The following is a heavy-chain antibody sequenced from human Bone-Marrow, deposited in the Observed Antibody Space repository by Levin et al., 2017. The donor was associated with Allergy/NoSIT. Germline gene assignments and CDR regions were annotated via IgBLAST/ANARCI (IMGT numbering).Heavy chain of an antibody. V-gene: IGHV3-53*01. D-gene: IGHD3-16*01. CDR1: GFTVGNHY. CDR3: AGGPSRGY. J-gene: IGHJ4*02. CDR2: MYSGGTT. Sequence: GESLKISCAASGFTVGNHYMSWVRQAPGKGLEWVSLMYSGGTTSYANSVKGRFTISRDSSKTTLYLQMDSLRVEDTAVYYCAGGPSRGYWGQGTLVTVSS.